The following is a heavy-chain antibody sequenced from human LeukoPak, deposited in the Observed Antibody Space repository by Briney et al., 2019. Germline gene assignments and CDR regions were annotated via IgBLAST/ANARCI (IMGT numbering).Heavy chain of an antibody. CDR2: IYHSGST. CDR1: GGSISSSNW. J-gene: IGHJ6*03. V-gene: IGHV4-4*02. CDR3: ARALGGGIYYYYYYVDV. Sequence: PSETLSLTCAVSGGSISSSNWWSWVRQPPGKGLEWIGEIYHSGSTNYNPSLKSRVTISVDTSKNQFSLKLSSVTAADTAVYYCARALGGGIYYYYYYVDVWGKGTTVTISS. D-gene: IGHD2-15*01.